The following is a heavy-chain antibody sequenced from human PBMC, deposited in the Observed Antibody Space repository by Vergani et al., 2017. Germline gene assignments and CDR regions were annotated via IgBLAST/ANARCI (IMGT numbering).Heavy chain of an antibody. CDR3: ARDSSVATIRLTNWFDP. CDR2: ISAYNGNT. V-gene: IGHV1-18*01. J-gene: IGHJ5*02. D-gene: IGHD5-12*01. Sequence: QVQLVQSGAEVKTPGASVKVSCKASGYPFTSYGISWVRQAPGQGLEWMGWISAYNGNTNYAQKLQGRVTMTTDTSTSTAYMELRSLRSDDTAVYYCARDSSVATIRLTNWFDPWGQGTLVTVSS. CDR1: GYPFTSYG.